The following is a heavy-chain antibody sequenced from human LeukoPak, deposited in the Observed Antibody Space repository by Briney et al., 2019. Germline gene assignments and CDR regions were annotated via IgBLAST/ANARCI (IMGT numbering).Heavy chain of an antibody. Sequence: ASVKVSCKTSGYTFTGYYMHWVRQAPGQGLEWMGWINPNSGGTNYAQKFQDRVTMTRDTSISTAYMELSRLTSDDTAVYYCARAPMIVVVFPPRLDYWGQGTLVTVSS. V-gene: IGHV1-2*02. CDR2: INPNSGGT. J-gene: IGHJ4*02. D-gene: IGHD3-22*01. CDR3: ARAPMIVVVFPPRLDY. CDR1: GYTFTGYY.